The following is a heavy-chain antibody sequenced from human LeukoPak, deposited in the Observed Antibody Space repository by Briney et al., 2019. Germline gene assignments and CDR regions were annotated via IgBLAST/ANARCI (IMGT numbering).Heavy chain of an antibody. V-gene: IGHV4-30-4*01. J-gene: IGHJ4*02. D-gene: IGHD1-26*01. CDR2: IYYSGST. CDR3: ARHGDGESGSYYPLGY. Sequence: SEALSLTCTVSGGSISSGDYYWSWIRQPPGKGLEWIGYIYYSGSTYYNPSLKSRVTISVDTSKNQFPLKLSSVTAADTAVYYCARHGDGESGSYYPLGYWGQGTLVTVSS. CDR1: GGSISSGDYY.